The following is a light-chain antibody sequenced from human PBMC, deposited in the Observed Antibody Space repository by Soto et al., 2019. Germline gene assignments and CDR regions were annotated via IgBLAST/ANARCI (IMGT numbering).Light chain of an antibody. CDR3: QQRSTWPLLS. CDR1: ESVGSY. J-gene: IGKJ4*01. CDR2: DAS. V-gene: IGKV3-11*02. Sequence: EIVVTQSPATLSLSPGERATLSCRTSESVGSYLARYQKKPGKAPRLLIYDASNRATGIPARFSGSGSGRDFTLTISSLEPEDFVVYYCQQRSTWPLLSFGGGTQVEIK.